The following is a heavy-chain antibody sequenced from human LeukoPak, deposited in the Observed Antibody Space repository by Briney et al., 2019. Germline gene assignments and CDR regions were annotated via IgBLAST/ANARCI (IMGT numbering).Heavy chain of an antibody. CDR1: GDSVSSSIAA. D-gene: IGHD6-13*01. CDR2: TYYRSKWYS. V-gene: IGHV6-1*01. CDR3: ASGAAGAIDY. Sequence: SQTLSLTCAISGDSVSSSIAAWNWIRQTPSRGLEWLGRTYYRSKWYSYYGASVKSRITINPETSKNQFSLQLNSVTPEDTAVYYCASGAAGAIDYWGQGTLVTVSS. J-gene: IGHJ4*02.